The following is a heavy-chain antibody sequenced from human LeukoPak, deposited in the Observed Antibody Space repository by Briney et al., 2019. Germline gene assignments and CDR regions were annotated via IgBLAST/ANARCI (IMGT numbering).Heavy chain of an antibody. V-gene: IGHV3-21*05. J-gene: IGHJ4*02. Sequence: GGSLRLSCAASGFTFSSYGMNWVRQAPGKGLEWVSYISSSSSYIYYADSVKGRFTISRDNAKNSLYLQMNSLRAEDTAVYYCARGHDRYSGYDFDPFYFDYWGQGTLVTVSS. CDR1: GFTFSSYG. CDR2: ISSSSSYI. CDR3: ARGHDRYSGYDFDPFYFDY. D-gene: IGHD5-12*01.